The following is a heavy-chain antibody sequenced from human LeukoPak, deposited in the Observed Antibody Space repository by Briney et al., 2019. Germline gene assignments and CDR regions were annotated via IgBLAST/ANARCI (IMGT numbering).Heavy chain of an antibody. V-gene: IGHV3-48*01. CDR1: GFTFSSYG. Sequence: PGGSLRLSCAASGFTFSSYGMNWVRQAPGKGPEWVSDISSRGTTMYYADSLKGRFTISRDNAKKSLYLQMNRLTAEDTAVYYCERRIPGYSRSRGWYYYYMDVWGKGTTVTVSS. J-gene: IGHJ6*03. D-gene: IGHD6-13*01. CDR3: ERRIPGYSRSRGWYYYYMDV. CDR2: ISSRGTTM.